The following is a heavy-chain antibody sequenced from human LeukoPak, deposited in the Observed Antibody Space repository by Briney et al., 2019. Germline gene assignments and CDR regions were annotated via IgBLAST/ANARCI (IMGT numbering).Heavy chain of an antibody. CDR2: INWNGGST. CDR1: GFTFDDYG. J-gene: IGHJ4*02. D-gene: IGHD3-10*01. CDR3: ARVDYYGPEYYFDY. V-gene: IGHV3-20*04. Sequence: GGSLRLSCAASGFTFDDYGMSWVRQAPGKGLEWVSGINWNGGSTGYADSVKSRFTISRDNAKNSLYLQMNSLRAEDTALYYCARVDYYGPEYYFDYWGQGTLVTVSS.